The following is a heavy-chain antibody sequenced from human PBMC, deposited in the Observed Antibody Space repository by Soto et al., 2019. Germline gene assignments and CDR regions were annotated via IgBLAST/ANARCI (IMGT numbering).Heavy chain of an antibody. J-gene: IGHJ6*02. CDR3: ARQLPCGGNSYYGKAV. CDR2: IYPGDSDT. Sequence: GESLKISCKGSGYSFTSYWIGWVRQMPGKGLEWMGIIYPGDSDTRYSPSFQGQVTISADKSISTAYLQWSSLKASDTAMYYCARQLPCGGNSYYGKAVWGQGTTVTVSS. V-gene: IGHV5-51*01. CDR1: GYSFTSYW. D-gene: IGHD2-15*01.